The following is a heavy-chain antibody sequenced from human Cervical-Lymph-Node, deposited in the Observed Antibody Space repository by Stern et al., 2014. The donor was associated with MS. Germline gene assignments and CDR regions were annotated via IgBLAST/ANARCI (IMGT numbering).Heavy chain of an antibody. CDR1: GYTFTSYG. J-gene: IGHJ6*02. D-gene: IGHD1-7*01. CDR2: ISAYNGNT. Sequence: DQLVESGAEVKKPGASVKVSCKASGYTFTSYGISWVRQAPGQGLEWMGWISAYNGNTNYAQKLQGRVTMTTDTSTSTAYMELRSLRSDDTAVYYCARDCQPYWNYASNYYGMDVWGQGTTVTVSS. CDR3: ARDCQPYWNYASNYYGMDV. V-gene: IGHV1-18*01.